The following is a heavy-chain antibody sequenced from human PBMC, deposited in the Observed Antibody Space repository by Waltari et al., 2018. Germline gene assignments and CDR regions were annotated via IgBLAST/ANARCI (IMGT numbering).Heavy chain of an antibody. V-gene: IGHV1-69*02. CDR2: IMPDISET. CDR1: VGPLTSNS. D-gene: IGHD3-10*01. Sequence: QVQLVQSAAEATKPGSSVGVACRASVGPLTSNSVNWVRQAPGKGLEWMGRIMPDISETKYAVKFQGRITITADKSTGTVYMELSSLRSDDTAVYYCAGGDGGYYYYKMDVWGQGTTVTVSS. J-gene: IGHJ6*03. CDR3: AGGDGGYYYYKMDV.